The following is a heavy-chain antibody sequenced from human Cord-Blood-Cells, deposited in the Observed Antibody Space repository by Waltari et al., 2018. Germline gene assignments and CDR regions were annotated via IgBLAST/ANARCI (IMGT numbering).Heavy chain of an antibody. CDR1: GLPFRGSA. V-gene: IGHV3-73*02. J-gene: IGHJ4*02. Sequence: EVQLVASGGGLAQPGGSRKLPCAASGLPFRGSAMPWVRQASGKGLEWVGRIRSKANSYATAYAASVKGRFTISRDDSKNTAYLQMNSLKTEDTAVYYCTRWGRDGYNFDYWGQGTLVTVSS. CDR2: IRSKANSYAT. CDR3: TRWGRDGYNFDY. D-gene: IGHD5-12*01.